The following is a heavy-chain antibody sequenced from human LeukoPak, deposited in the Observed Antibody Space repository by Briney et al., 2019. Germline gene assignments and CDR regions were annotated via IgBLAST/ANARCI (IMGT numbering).Heavy chain of an antibody. D-gene: IGHD5-12*01. J-gene: IGHJ2*01. CDR2: ITASGRSI. CDR3: ARVPTTDWYFDL. Sequence: GGSLRLSCEVSGFTFSSYDMNWARQAPGKGLEWVSFITASGRSIYSADSLKDRFIISRDNAKNSLYLQMNSLRAEDTAVYYCARVPTTDWYFDLWGRGTLVTVSS. V-gene: IGHV3-48*03. CDR1: GFTFSSYD.